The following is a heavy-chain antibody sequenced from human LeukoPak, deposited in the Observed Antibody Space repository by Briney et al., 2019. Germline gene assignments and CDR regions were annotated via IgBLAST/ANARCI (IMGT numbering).Heavy chain of an antibody. J-gene: IGHJ4*02. CDR1: GFTFSSSA. CDR3: AKQPSALAGTYDY. Sequence: PGGSLRLSCTASGFTFSSSAMSWVRQPPGKGLEWVSAISGSGGGTYYADSLKGRFTISRDNSKNTLYLQMNSLRAEDTAVYYCAKQPSALAGTYDYWGQGTLVTVSS. V-gene: IGHV3-23*01. D-gene: IGHD6-19*01. CDR2: ISGSGGGT.